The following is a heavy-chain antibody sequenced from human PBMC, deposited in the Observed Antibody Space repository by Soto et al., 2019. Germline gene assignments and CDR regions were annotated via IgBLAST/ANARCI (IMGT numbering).Heavy chain of an antibody. D-gene: IGHD3-10*01. V-gene: IGHV1-18*01. J-gene: IGHJ4*02. CDR1: GYNFINYG. CDR3: VRDLDGSGSYYTGY. CDR2: IRVHNGNT. Sequence: QVHLVQSGVEVKKPGASVKVYCKASGYNFINYGITWVRQAPGQGLEWMGWIRVHNGNTNYAQNLQGRVTMTTDTSTSTAYMELRSLRADDTAVYYCVRDLDGSGSYYTGYWGPGTLVTVSS.